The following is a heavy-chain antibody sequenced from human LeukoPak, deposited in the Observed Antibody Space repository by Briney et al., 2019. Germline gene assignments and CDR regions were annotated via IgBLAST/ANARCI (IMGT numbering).Heavy chain of an antibody. Sequence: ASVKVSCKASGYTFTGHFIHWVRQAPGQGLEWMGWINPNSGGTNYAQKFQGRVTMTRDTSISTAYMELSRLRSDDTAVYYCASATLGGEAYYFDYWGQGTLVTVSS. CDR2: INPNSGGT. CDR1: GYTFTGHF. V-gene: IGHV1-2*02. CDR3: ASATLGGEAYYFDY. D-gene: IGHD2-21*01. J-gene: IGHJ4*02.